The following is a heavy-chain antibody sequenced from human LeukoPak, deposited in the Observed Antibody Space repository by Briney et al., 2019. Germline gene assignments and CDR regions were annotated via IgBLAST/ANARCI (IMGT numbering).Heavy chain of an antibody. CDR1: GGSFSGYY. V-gene: IGHV4-34*01. J-gene: IGHJ4*02. D-gene: IGHD3-22*01. CDR2: INHSGST. CDR3: ARELYDSSGYYTID. Sequence: SETLSLTCAVYGGSFSGYYWSWIRQPPGKGLEWIGEINHSGSTNYNPSLKSRVTMSVDTSKNQFSLKLSSVTAADTAVYYCARELYDSSGYYTIDWGQGTLVTVPS.